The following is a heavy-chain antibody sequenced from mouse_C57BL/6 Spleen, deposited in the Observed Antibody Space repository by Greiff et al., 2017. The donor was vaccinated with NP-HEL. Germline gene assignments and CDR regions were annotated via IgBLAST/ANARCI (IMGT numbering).Heavy chain of an antibody. V-gene: IGHV2-2*01. Sequence: QVQLQQSGPGLVQPSQSLSITCTVSGFSFTSYGVHWVRQSPGKGLEWLGVLWSGGSTDYNAAFISRLSISKDNSKSQVFFKMNSLQADDTAIYYCARTGGSSPYYYAMDDWGQGTSVTVSS. CDR2: LWSGGST. CDR1: GFSFTSYG. J-gene: IGHJ4*01. D-gene: IGHD1-1*01. CDR3: ARTGGSSPYYYAMDD.